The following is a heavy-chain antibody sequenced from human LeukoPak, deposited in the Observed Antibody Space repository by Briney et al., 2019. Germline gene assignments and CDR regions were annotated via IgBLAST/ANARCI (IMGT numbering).Heavy chain of an antibody. D-gene: IGHD2-8*01. J-gene: IGHJ2*01. Sequence: GGSLRLSCAASGFTFSSYGMHWVRQAPGKGLEWVAVIWYDGSNKYYADSVKGRFTISRDNSKNTLYLQMNSLRAEDTAVYYCARAGPSRTYYWHFDLWGRGTLVTVSS. CDR2: IWYDGSNK. CDR3: ARAGPSRTYYWHFDL. CDR1: GFTFSSYG. V-gene: IGHV3-33*01.